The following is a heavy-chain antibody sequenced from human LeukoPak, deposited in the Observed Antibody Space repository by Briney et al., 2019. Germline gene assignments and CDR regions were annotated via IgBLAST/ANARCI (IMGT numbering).Heavy chain of an antibody. CDR1: GFTFGDYA. CDR2: IRSKAYGGTT. J-gene: IGHJ4*02. Sequence: GGSLRLSCTASGFTFGDYAMSWVRQAPGKGLEWAGVIRSKAYGGTTEYAASVKGSFTISRADSKSIAYLHMNSLKTEDTAVYYCTRDPYSFDYWGQGTLVTVSS. CDR3: TRDPYSFDY. V-gene: IGHV3-49*04.